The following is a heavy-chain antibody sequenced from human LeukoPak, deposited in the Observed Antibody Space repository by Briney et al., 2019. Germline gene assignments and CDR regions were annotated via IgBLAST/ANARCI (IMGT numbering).Heavy chain of an antibody. J-gene: IGHJ4*02. Sequence: SSETLSLTCTVSGGSISSSSYYWGWIRQPPGKGLEWIGYIYYSGSTYYNPSLKSRVTISVDTSKNQFSLKLSSVTAADTAVYYCARVEYSYGYPTKNWGQGTLVTVSS. CDR1: GGSISSSSYY. V-gene: IGHV4-30-4*08. D-gene: IGHD5-18*01. CDR3: ARVEYSYGYPTKN. CDR2: IYYSGST.